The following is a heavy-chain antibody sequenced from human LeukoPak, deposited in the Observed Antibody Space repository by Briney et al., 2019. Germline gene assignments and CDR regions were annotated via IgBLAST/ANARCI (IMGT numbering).Heavy chain of an antibody. Sequence: ASVKVSCKASGYTFTGYYMHWVRQAPGQGLEWMGWINPNSGGTNYAQKFQGWVTMTRDTSISTAYMELSRLRSDDTAVYYCARGDNTAMARDYYYYGMDVWGQGTTVTVSS. CDR1: GYTFTGYY. J-gene: IGHJ6*02. D-gene: IGHD5-18*01. CDR3: ARGDNTAMARDYYYYGMDV. V-gene: IGHV1-2*04. CDR2: INPNSGGT.